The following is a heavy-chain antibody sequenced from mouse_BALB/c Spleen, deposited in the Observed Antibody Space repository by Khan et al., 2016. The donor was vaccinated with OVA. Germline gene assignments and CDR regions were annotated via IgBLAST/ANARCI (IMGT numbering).Heavy chain of an antibody. D-gene: IGHD2-14*01. Sequence: VQLKQSGPDLVKPGASVKMSCKASGYSFTGYYMNWVKQSHGKSLECIGRVNPNTGNTNYNQKFKGKAILIVDTSSSTAYMELRSLTSEASAVYYCAGGYDFFAYWGQGTLVTVSA. V-gene: IGHV1-26*01. J-gene: IGHJ3*01. CDR3: AGGYDFFAY. CDR2: VNPNTGNT. CDR1: GYSFTGYY.